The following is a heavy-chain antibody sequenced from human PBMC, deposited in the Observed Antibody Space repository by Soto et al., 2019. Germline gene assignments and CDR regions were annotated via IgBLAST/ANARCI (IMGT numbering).Heavy chain of an antibody. Sequence: EVHLVESGGGLVQPGGSLRLSCAASGITFSNYWMTWVRQAPGKGLEWVANIKQDGSEKYYVDSVKGRFTISRDNAKNSLYLQMNSLRAGDTAVYYCARDPDDSSDAFDIWGQGTMVTVSS. CDR1: GITFSNYW. J-gene: IGHJ3*02. V-gene: IGHV3-7*01. D-gene: IGHD3-3*01. CDR2: IKQDGSEK. CDR3: ARDPDDSSDAFDI.